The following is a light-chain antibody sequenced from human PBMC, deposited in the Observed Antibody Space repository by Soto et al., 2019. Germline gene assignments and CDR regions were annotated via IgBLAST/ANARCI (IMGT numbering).Light chain of an antibody. CDR1: QSIIFSY. V-gene: IGKV3-20*01. Sequence: EIVLTQSPATLSLSPGERATLSCRASQSIIFSYLAWYQQKPGQAPRLLIYGASRRATGIPDRFSGSGSGTDFTLTISRLEPEDFAVYFCQSYGDSPSITFGQGTRLEIK. CDR3: QSYGDSPSIT. CDR2: GAS. J-gene: IGKJ5*01.